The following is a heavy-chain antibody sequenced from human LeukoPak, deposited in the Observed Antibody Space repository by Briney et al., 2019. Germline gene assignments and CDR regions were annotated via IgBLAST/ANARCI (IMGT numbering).Heavy chain of an antibody. CDR2: ISSSGSTI. Sequence: GGSLRLSCAASGLTFSSYEMNWVRQAPGKGLEWVSYISSSGSTIYYAASVKGRFTISRDNAKNSLYLQMNSLRAEDTAVYYCAREDRGYCSGGSCYSQSAFDIWGQGTMVTVSS. V-gene: IGHV3-48*03. CDR1: GLTFSSYE. J-gene: IGHJ3*02. CDR3: AREDRGYCSGGSCYSQSAFDI. D-gene: IGHD2-15*01.